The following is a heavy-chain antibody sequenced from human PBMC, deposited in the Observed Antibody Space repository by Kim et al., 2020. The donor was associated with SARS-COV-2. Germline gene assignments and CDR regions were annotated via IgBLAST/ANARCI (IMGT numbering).Heavy chain of an antibody. CDR2: IRSKAYSYST. CDR3: TSVPGTTLAFWDAVD. J-gene: IGHJ3*02. D-gene: IGHD1-1*01. V-gene: IGHV3-73*01. Sequence: GGSLRLSCAAPGFTFSGSDIHWVRQASGKGLEWVCRIRSKAYSYSTTYPTSVKGRFTISRADSKHTAHLQMNSPKTEDTDEYYCTSVPGTTLAFWDAVD. CDR1: GFTFSGSD.